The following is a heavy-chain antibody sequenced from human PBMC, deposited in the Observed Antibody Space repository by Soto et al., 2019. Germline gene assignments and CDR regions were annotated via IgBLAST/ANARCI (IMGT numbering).Heavy chain of an antibody. CDR3: AKAREVTLVRISLAQ. V-gene: IGHV3-21*04. Sequence: PGGSLRLSCVASGFTFRSYTMNWVRQAPGKGLEWVSAIRGFSPYTFYADSVKGRFTISRDNAKNTLYLQMNSLRAEDTAIYYCAKAREVTLVRISLAQWGQGTLVTVSS. CDR1: GFTFRSYT. J-gene: IGHJ4*02. D-gene: IGHD3-10*01. CDR2: IRGFSPYT.